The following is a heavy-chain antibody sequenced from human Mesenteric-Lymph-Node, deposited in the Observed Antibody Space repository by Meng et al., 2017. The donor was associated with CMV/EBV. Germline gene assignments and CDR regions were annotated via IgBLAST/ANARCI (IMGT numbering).Heavy chain of an antibody. Sequence: SETLSLTCTVSGGSMFRYYWSWIRQPPGKGLEWVGYIYYSGSTNYNPSLKSRVTISIDTSKNQFSLKLSSVTAADTAVYYCARDTDFWSGYSSRGYYYGMDVWGQGTTVTVSS. V-gene: IGHV4-59*01. D-gene: IGHD3-3*01. CDR3: ARDTDFWSGYSSRGYYYGMDV. J-gene: IGHJ6*02. CDR2: IYYSGST. CDR1: GGSMFRYY.